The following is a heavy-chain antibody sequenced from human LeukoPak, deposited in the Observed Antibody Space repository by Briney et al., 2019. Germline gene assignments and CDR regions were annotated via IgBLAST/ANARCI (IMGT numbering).Heavy chain of an antibody. Sequence: GGSLRLSCAASGFTFSGYWMSWVRQAPGKGLEWVANIRHAGSDKYYVDSVKGRFTISRDNAKNSLSLQMNSLRVEDTAVYYCARDGGIGFPFDFWGQGTLVTVSS. D-gene: IGHD3-16*01. CDR3: ARDGGIGFPFDF. CDR1: GFTFSGYW. CDR2: IRHAGSDK. V-gene: IGHV3-7*01. J-gene: IGHJ4*02.